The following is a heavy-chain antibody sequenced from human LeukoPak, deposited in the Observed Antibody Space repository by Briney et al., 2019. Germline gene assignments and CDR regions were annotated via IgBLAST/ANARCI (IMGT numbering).Heavy chain of an antibody. Sequence: SETLSLTCTVSGGSISSYYWSWIRQPPGKGLGWIGYIYYSGSTNYNPSLKSRVTISVDTSKNQFSLKLSSVTAADTAVYYCARQDARLSLYYFDYWGQGTLVTVSS. V-gene: IGHV4-59*01. J-gene: IGHJ4*02. D-gene: IGHD4/OR15-4a*01. CDR1: GGSISSYY. CDR2: IYYSGST. CDR3: ARQDARLSLYYFDY.